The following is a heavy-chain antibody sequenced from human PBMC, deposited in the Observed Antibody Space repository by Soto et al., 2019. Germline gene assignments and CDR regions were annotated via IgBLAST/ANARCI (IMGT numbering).Heavy chain of an antibody. CDR3: AREDYGGRPGY. J-gene: IGHJ4*02. CDR2: IIPIFGTA. Sequence: SVKVSCKASGGTFSSYAITWVRQAPGQGLEWMGGIIPIFGTANYAQKFQARVTITADESTSTAYMELSSLRSEDTAVYYCAREDYGGRPGYWGQGTLVTVSS. V-gene: IGHV1-69*13. CDR1: GGTFSSYA. D-gene: IGHD4-17*01.